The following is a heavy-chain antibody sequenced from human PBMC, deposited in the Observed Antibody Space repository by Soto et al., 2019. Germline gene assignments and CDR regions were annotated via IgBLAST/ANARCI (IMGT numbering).Heavy chain of an antibody. CDR2: INHSGST. CDR3: TRGSSRYDVDWFDP. J-gene: IGHJ5*02. D-gene: IGHD6-13*01. Sequence: PSETLSLTCAVYGGSFSGYYWSWIRQPPGKGLEWIGEINHSGSTNYNPSLKSRVTISVDTSKNQFSLKLTSVTAADTAVYYCTRGSSRYDVDWFDPWGPGTLVTVSS. CDR1: GGSFSGYY. V-gene: IGHV4-34*01.